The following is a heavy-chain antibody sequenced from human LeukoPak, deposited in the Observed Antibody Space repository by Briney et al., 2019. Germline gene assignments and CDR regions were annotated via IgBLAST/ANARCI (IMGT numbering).Heavy chain of an antibody. D-gene: IGHD6-19*01. CDR1: GFRFDNYA. CDR3: AKSIAVALLSSLDA. J-gene: IGHJ5*02. CDR2: ISWKSAAI. V-gene: IGHV3-9*01. Sequence: GGSLRLSCAASGFRFDNYAMHWARQVPGKGLEWVASISWKSAAIAYADSVKGRFTISRDNAKNTLFLQMDSLRSDDTAFYYCAKSIAVALLSSLDAWGQGTLVTVSS.